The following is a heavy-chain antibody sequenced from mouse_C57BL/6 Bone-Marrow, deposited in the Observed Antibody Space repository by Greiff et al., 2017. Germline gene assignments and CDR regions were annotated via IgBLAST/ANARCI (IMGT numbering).Heavy chain of an antibody. CDR1: GFNIKDYY. V-gene: IGHV14-1*01. CDR3: RFYAKGYFDV. D-gene: IGHD1-1*01. CDR2: IDPEVGDT. J-gene: IGHJ1*03. Sequence: EVKLMESGAELVRPGASVKLSCTASGFNIKDYYMHWVKQRPEQGLEWIGRIDPEVGDTEYAPKFQGKATMTADTSSNTAYLQLSSLTSEDTAVYYCRFYAKGYFDVWGTGTTVTVSS.